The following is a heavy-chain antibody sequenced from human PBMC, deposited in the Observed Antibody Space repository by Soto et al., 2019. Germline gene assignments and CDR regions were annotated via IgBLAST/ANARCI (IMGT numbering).Heavy chain of an antibody. J-gene: IGHJ5*02. V-gene: IGHV4-31*11. CDR1: GGSISSLGYY. Sequence: SETLSLTCAVSGGSISSLGYYWSWIRQDPGKGLEWIGHIFHSGNMDYNPSLQSRVTMSVDTSKNQFSLKLSSVTAADTAVYYCAREERFSHWLDPWGQGTLVAVSS. CDR3: AREERFSHWLDP. CDR2: IFHSGNM.